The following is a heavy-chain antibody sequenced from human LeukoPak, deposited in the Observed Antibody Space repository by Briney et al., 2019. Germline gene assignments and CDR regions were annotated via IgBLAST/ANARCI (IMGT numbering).Heavy chain of an antibody. CDR2: ISYDGSNK. D-gene: IGHD5-12*01. CDR3: ARDEDDYAEAEFFLH. V-gene: IGHV3-30*03. Sequence: GGSLRLSCAASGLTFSSYGMHWVRQAPGKGLEGVAVISYDGSNKYYADSVKGRFTISRDNYESTLYLLMNSLRAEDTAVYYCARDEDDYAEAEFFLHWGQGTLVTVSS. J-gene: IGHJ1*01. CDR1: GLTFSSYG.